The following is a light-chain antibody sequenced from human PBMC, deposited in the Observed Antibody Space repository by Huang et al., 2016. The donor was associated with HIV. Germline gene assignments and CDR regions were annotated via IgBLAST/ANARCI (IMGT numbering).Light chain of an antibody. J-gene: IGKJ4*02. CDR3: HQRAGWPL. CDR1: QTISSY. Sequence: EVVLTQSPATLSLSPGERATLSCRASQTISSYLAWYQHKPGQPPRLLIYDKSKRATGIPARFSGSGSGTDFTLTISSLEPEDFAVYYCHQRAGWPLFGEGTKVEIK. V-gene: IGKV3-11*01. CDR2: DKS.